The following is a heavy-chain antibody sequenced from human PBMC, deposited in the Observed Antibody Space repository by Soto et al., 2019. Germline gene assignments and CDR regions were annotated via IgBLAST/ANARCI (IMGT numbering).Heavy chain of an antibody. Sequence: GSLRLSCVASGLTFGSRAMSWVRQAPGEGLQRVSTITDTGGDAKYADSVRGRFVISRDNSKKTLYLQMTSLTAEDSAMYFCARGSTDYYPGSRIFDFWGRGTLVTVSS. CDR2: ITDTGGDA. V-gene: IGHV3-23*01. D-gene: IGHD3-10*01. CDR1: GLTFGSRA. CDR3: ARGSTDYYPGSRIFDF. J-gene: IGHJ4*02.